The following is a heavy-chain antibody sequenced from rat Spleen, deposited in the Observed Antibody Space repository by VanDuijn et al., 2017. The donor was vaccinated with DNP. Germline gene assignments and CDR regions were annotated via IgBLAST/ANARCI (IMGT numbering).Heavy chain of an antibody. CDR1: GFTFSTAW. CDR2: IKAKSNNYAT. CDR3: ARLHYGLDY. Sequence: EVQVLESGGGLVQPGNSLKLSCATSGFTFSTAWMYWYRQFPEKRLEWVARIKAKSNNYATDYTESVKGRFTISRDDSKSSIYLQVNSVTTEDTATYYCARLHYGLDYWGQGVMVTVSS. D-gene: IGHD1-11*01. J-gene: IGHJ2*01. V-gene: IGHV6-6*01.